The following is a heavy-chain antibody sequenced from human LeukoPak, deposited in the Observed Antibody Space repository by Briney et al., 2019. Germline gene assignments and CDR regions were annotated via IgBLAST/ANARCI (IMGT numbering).Heavy chain of an antibody. Sequence: ASVKVSCKASGYTFIGYYMYWVRQAPGQGLEWMGWIDPNTGGTNYAQKFQGRVTMTRDTSISTAYMELSRQRSDDTAVYYCARAYDILTKDYWGQGTLVTVSS. D-gene: IGHD3-9*01. J-gene: IGHJ4*02. V-gene: IGHV1-2*02. CDR2: IDPNTGGT. CDR1: GYTFIGYY. CDR3: ARAYDILTKDY.